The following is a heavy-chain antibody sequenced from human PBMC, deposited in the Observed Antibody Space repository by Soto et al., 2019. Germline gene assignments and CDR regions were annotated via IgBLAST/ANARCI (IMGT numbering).Heavy chain of an antibody. V-gene: IGHV4-59*01. CDR2: IYYSGST. CDR3: ARALSVAAAVDY. D-gene: IGHD6-13*01. CDR1: GGSISSYY. Sequence: SETLSLTCTVSGGSISSYYWSWIRQPPGKGLEWIGYIYYSGSTNYNPSLKSRVTISVDTSKNQFPLKLSSVTAADTAVYYCARALSVAAAVDYWGQGTLVTVSS. J-gene: IGHJ4*02.